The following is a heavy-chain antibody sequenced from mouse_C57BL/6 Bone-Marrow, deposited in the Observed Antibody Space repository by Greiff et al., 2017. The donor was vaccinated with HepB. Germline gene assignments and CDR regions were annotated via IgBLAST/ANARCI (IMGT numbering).Heavy chain of an antibody. CDR3: ARIDYYVRSYSY. J-gene: IGHJ2*01. Sequence: VKLVESGAELVRPGPSVKMSCKASGYTFTNYWIGWAKQRPGHGLEWIGDIYPGGGYTNYNEKLKGKATLTADKSSSTAYMQFSSLTSEDSAIYYCARIDYYVRSYSYWGQGTTLTVSS. V-gene: IGHV1-63*01. CDR1: GYTFTNYW. D-gene: IGHD1-1*01. CDR2: IYPGGGYT.